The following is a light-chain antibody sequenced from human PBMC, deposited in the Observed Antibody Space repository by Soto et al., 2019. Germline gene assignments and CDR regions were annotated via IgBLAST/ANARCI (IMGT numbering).Light chain of an antibody. V-gene: IGKV3-20*01. J-gene: IGKJ2*02. CDR1: QSVSSS. CDR3: QQYGSSPPCT. CDR2: DAS. Sequence: EIVLTQSPGTLSLSPGERATLSCRASQSVSSSLAWYQQKPGQAPRLLIYDASSRATGIPDRFSGSGSGTDFTLTISRLEPEDFAVYYCQQYGSSPPCTFGQGTKLEIK.